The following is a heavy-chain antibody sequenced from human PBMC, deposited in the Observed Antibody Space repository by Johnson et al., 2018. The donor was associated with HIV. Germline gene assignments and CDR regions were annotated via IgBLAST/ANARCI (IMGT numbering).Heavy chain of an antibody. CDR2: ISISGSTI. Sequence: QVQLVESGGGLVKPGGSLRLSCAASGFTFSDYYMSWIRQAPGKGLEWLSYISISGSTIYNADSVKGRFTISRDNAKNSLYLQVNSLRAEDTAVYYCSRELGEDDYYDSGGDAFDIWGQGTMVTVSS. V-gene: IGHV3-11*04. CDR1: GFTFSDYY. J-gene: IGHJ3*02. D-gene: IGHD3-22*01. CDR3: SRELGEDDYYDSGGDAFDI.